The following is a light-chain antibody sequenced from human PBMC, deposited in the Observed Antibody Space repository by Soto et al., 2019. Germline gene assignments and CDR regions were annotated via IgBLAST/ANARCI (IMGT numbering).Light chain of an antibody. V-gene: IGKV3-11*01. CDR2: DAS. CDR1: QSVSSY. Sequence: EIVLTQSPATLSLSPGDRATLSCRASQSVSSYLAWYQQKPGQAPRLLIYDASNRATGIPARFSGSGSGTDFTLTISSLEPEDFAVYYCQQRSKWTFGQGTKVDI. J-gene: IGKJ1*01. CDR3: QQRSKWT.